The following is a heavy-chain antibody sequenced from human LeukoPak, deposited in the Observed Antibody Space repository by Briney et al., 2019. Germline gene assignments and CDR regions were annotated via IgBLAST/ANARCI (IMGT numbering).Heavy chain of an antibody. CDR1: GFTFSSYS. D-gene: IGHD3-10*01. V-gene: IGHV3-21*01. CDR2: IRSSGTHI. CDR3: ARLPCLTYYYGSGRVSYYYGMDV. J-gene: IGHJ6*02. Sequence: GGSLRLSCSASGFTFSSYSMNWVRQAPGKGLEWVSSIRSSGTHIYYADSVRGRFTISRSNAKNSLFLQMNSLRVEDTAVYYCARLPCLTYYYGSGRVSYYYGMDVWGQGTTVTVSS.